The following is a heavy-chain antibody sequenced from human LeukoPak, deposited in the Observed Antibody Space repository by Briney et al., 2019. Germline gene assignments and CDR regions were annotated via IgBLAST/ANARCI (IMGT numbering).Heavy chain of an antibody. CDR3: ARDRERSAGKPQYYFDY. D-gene: IGHD6-19*01. CDR2: IYYSWST. V-gene: IGHV4-59*01. CDR1: GGSISSYY. J-gene: IGHJ4*02. Sequence: SETLSLTCTVSGGSISSYYWSWIRQPPGKGLEWIGYIYYSWSTNYNPSLKSRVTISVDTSKNQFSLKLSSVTAADTAVYYCARDRERSAGKPQYYFDYWGQGTLVTVSS.